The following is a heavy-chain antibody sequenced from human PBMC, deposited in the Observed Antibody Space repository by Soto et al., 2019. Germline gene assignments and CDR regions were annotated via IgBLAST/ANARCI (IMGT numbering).Heavy chain of an antibody. Sequence: SVKVSCKASGGTFSSYTISWVRQAPGQGLEWMGRIIAILGITNYAQKLQGRVTITTDTSTSTAYMELRSLRSEDTAVYYCARCPDSSSSYNYYMDVWGKGTTVTVS. CDR1: GGTFSSYT. J-gene: IGHJ6*03. CDR2: IIAILGIT. CDR3: ARCPDSSSSYNYYMDV. V-gene: IGHV1-69*02. D-gene: IGHD6-6*01.